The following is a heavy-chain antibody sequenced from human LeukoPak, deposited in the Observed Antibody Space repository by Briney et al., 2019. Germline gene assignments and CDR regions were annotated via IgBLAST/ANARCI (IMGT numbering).Heavy chain of an antibody. D-gene: IGHD3-9*01. CDR3: AKGLRYFDWLFDY. CDR2: ISSSGRNI. CDR1: GFTFSNYE. J-gene: IGHJ4*02. V-gene: IGHV3-48*03. Sequence: PGGSLRLSCAASGFTFSNYEFNWVRQAPGKGLEWVSYISSSGRNIYYADSVKGRFTISRDNAKNSLYLQMNSLRVEDTAVYYCAKGLRYFDWLFDYWGQGTLVTVSS.